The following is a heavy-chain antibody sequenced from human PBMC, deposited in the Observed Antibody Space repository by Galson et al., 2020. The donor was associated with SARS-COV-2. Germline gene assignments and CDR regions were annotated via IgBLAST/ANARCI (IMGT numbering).Heavy chain of an antibody. J-gene: IGHJ4*02. V-gene: IGHV4-59*08. CDR1: GGSMSSFY. D-gene: IGHD1-1*01. CDR3: AKTGDWNDPPD. CDR2: IYYSGST. Sequence: SETLSLTCTVSGGSMSSFYWNWIRQPPGKGLEWIGYIYYSGSTNYNPSLKSRLTISVDTSKNQFSLKLSSVTAADTAVYFCAKTGDWNDPPDWGQGTLVTVSS.